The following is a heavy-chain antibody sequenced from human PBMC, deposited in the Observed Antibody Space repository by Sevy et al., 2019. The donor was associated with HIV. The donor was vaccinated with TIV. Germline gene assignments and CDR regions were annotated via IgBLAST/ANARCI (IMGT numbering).Heavy chain of an antibody. CDR1: GFTFSSYS. CDR2: LSSSSSNI. V-gene: IGHV3-21*01. Sequence: GGSLRLSCAASGFTFSSYSMHWVRQAPGKGLDWVSSLSSSSSNIYYADSVKGRFTISRDNAKNSLYLQMNSLRAEDTAVYYCARDRYGDYAFDFWGQGTLVTVSS. D-gene: IGHD4-17*01. CDR3: ARDRYGDYAFDF. J-gene: IGHJ4*02.